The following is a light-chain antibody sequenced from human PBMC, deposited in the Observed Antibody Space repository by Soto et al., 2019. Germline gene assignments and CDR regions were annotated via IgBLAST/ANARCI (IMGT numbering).Light chain of an antibody. CDR2: GAS. CDR1: HSVSSSY. Sequence: EIVLTQSPGTLSLSPGERVTLSCRASHSVSSSYLAWYQQRPGQAPRLLFYGASSRATGIPDRFSASGSGTDFILTISRLEPDDFAVYYCQQYGRSPWTFGQGTKVDIK. CDR3: QQYGRSPWT. V-gene: IGKV3-20*01. J-gene: IGKJ1*01.